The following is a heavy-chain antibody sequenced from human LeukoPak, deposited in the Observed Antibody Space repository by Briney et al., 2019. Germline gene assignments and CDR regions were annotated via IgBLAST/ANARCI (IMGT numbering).Heavy chain of an antibody. J-gene: IGHJ6*03. Sequence: PGGSLRLSCAASGFTFSNYAMSWVRQPPGKGLEWIGSIYYSGSTYYNPSLKSRVTISVDTSKNQFSLKLSSVTAADTAVYYCASGYYYYYMDVWGKGTTVTVSS. CDR1: GFTFSNYA. CDR3: ASGYYYYYMDV. CDR2: IYYSGST. V-gene: IGHV4-38-2*01.